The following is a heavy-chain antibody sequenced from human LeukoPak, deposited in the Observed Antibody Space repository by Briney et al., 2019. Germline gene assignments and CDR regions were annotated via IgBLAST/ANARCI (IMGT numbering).Heavy chain of an antibody. CDR2: IIPIFGTA. J-gene: IGHJ6*03. V-gene: IGHV1-69*06. CDR1: GDTFSSYA. CDR3: ARESGSSSWYGGGYYYHYMDG. D-gene: IGHD6-13*01. Sequence: SVKVSCKASGDTFSSYAISWVRQAPGQGLEWMGGIIPIFGTANYAQEFQGRVTITADKSTSTAYMELSSLRSEYTAVYYCARESGSSSWYGGGYYYHYMDGWGKGCTVTVSS.